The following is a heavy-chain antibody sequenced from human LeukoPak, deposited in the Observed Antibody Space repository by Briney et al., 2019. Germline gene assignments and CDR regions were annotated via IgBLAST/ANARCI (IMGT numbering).Heavy chain of an antibody. CDR1: GGSFSGYY. D-gene: IGHD3-22*01. Sequence: PSETLSLTCAVYGGSFSGYYWSWIRQPPGKGLEWIGEINHSGSTNYNPSLKSRVTISVDKSKNQFSLNLSSVTAADTAVYYCAGQYYDGSGSYYFDYWGQGTLVTVSS. V-gene: IGHV4-34*01. CDR2: INHSGST. CDR3: AGQYYDGSGSYYFDY. J-gene: IGHJ4*02.